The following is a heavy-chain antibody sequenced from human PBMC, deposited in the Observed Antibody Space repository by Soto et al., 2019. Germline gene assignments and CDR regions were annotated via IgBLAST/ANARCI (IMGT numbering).Heavy chain of an antibody. CDR2: LGGSGIT. Sequence: GGSLRLSCAASGFALSSNGMTWVRQAPGRGLEWVSTLGGSGITYYADSVRGRFTISRDNSKNTLYLQMNSLRAEDTAVYYCARDGNYYDSSGLLGYWGQGTLVTVSS. CDR3: ARDGNYYDSSGLLGY. V-gene: IGHV3-23*01. CDR1: GFALSSNG. D-gene: IGHD3-22*01. J-gene: IGHJ4*02.